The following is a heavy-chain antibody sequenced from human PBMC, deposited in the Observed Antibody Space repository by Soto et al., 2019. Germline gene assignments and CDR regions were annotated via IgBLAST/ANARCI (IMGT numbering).Heavy chain of an antibody. D-gene: IGHD3-22*01. J-gene: IGHJ6*02. CDR2: IIPIFGTA. CDR1: GGTFSSYA. Sequence: GPSVKVSCKASGGTFSSYAISWVRQAPGQGLEWMGGIIPIFGTANYAQKFQGRVTITADESTSTAYMELSSLRSEDTAVYYCARVGYDSSGYHYYYYGMDVWGQGTTVTVSS. V-gene: IGHV1-69*13. CDR3: ARVGYDSSGYHYYYYGMDV.